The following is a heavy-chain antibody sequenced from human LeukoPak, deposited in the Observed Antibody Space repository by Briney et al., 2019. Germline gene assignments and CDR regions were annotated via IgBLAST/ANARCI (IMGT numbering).Heavy chain of an antibody. V-gene: IGHV3-23*01. CDR2: ISGSGGST. Sequence: GGSLRLSCVASGFTFSSYAMSWVRQAPGKGLEWVSVISGSGGSTNYADSVKGRFTISRDNSKNTLFLQMNSLRAEDTAVYYCAKVEGHSSSWYGDAFHIWGQGTMVTASS. J-gene: IGHJ3*02. CDR3: AKVEGHSSSWYGDAFHI. D-gene: IGHD6-13*01. CDR1: GFTFSSYA.